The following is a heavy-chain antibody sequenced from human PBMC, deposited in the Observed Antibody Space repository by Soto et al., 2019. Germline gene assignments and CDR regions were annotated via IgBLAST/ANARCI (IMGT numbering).Heavy chain of an antibody. CDR3: ARAYGSGYMDV. D-gene: IGHD3-10*01. J-gene: IGHJ6*02. Sequence: QVQLQESGPGLVKPSQTLSLTCTISGGSISSGGCYWSWIRQHPGKGLEWIGYIYYSGSTYYNPSLKSRVTISVDTSKNQFSLKLSSVTAADTAVYYCARAYGSGYMDVWGQGTTVTVSS. V-gene: IGHV4-31*03. CDR1: GGSISSGGCY. CDR2: IYYSGST.